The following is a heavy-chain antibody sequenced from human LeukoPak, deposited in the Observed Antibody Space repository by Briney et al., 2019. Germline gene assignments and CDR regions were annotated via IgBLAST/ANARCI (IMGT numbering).Heavy chain of an antibody. V-gene: IGHV3-21*01. CDR2: IRSSSNYI. CDR1: GFTFSSYS. D-gene: IGHD3-22*01. Sequence: PGGSLRLSCAASGFTFSSYSMNWVRQAPGKGLEWVSSIRSSSNYIYYAASVKGRFTISRDNAKNSLYLQMNSLRAEDTAVYYCARDYYDSSGYLDYWGQGTLVTVSS. CDR3: ARDYYDSSGYLDY. J-gene: IGHJ4*02.